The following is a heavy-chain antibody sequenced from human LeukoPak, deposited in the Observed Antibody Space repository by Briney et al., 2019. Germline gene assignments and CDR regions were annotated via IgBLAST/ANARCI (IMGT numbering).Heavy chain of an antibody. CDR2: IRYDGSND. D-gene: IGHD4-23*01. CDR1: GFTFSSYG. CDR3: AKDGNPDSAFDI. V-gene: IGHV3-30*02. Sequence: PGGSLRLSCTASGFTFSSYGMHWVRQAPGKGLEWLAFIRYDGSNDTYADSVKGRFNISRDNSKNTLYLQMNSLRAEDTAVYYCAKDGNPDSAFDIWGQGTMVTVSS. J-gene: IGHJ3*02.